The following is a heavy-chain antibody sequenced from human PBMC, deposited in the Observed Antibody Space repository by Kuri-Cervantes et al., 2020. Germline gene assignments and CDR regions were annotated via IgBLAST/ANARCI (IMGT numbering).Heavy chain of an antibody. V-gene: IGHV1-8*01. J-gene: IGHJ3*02. D-gene: IGHD5-24*01. Sequence: ASVKVSCKASGYTFTSYDINWVRQATGQGLEWMGWMNPNSGNTGYAQKFQGRVTMTRDTSTSTAYMELSSLRSEDTAVYYCASGGLQKDAFDIWGQGTMVTVSS. CDR2: MNPNSGNT. CDR3: ASGGLQKDAFDI. CDR1: GYTFTSYD.